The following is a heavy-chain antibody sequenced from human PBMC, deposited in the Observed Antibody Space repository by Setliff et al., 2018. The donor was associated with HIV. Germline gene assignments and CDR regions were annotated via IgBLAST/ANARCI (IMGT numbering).Heavy chain of an antibody. CDR2: IYPGGSDI. Sequence: GESLKISCKVSGYSSTKYWIGWVRQMPGKGLEWMGLIYPGGSDIRYSPSFQGQVTISADKSISTAYLQWSSLKASDTAMYYCARQASYVLDPWGQGTLVTVS. CDR3: ARQASYVLDP. D-gene: IGHD1-26*01. CDR1: GYSSTKYW. V-gene: IGHV5-51*01. J-gene: IGHJ5*02.